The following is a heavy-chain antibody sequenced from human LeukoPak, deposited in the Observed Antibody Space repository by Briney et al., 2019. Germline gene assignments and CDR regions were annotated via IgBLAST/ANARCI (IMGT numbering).Heavy chain of an antibody. CDR2: IYYSGST. Sequence: SETLSLTCTVSGGSISSYYWSWIRQPPGKGLEWIGSIYYSGSTYYNPSLKSRVTISVDTSKNQFSLKLSSVTAADTAVFYCARLPNLYYFDYWGQGTLVTVSS. V-gene: IGHV4-59*05. J-gene: IGHJ4*02. CDR1: GGSISSYY. CDR3: ARLPNLYYFDY. D-gene: IGHD1-14*01.